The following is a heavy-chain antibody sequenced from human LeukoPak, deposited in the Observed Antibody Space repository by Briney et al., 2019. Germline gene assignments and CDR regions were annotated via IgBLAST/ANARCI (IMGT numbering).Heavy chain of an antibody. CDR2: IYYSGST. V-gene: IGHV4-59*08. J-gene: IGHJ4*02. CDR3: AKTGYSSTWSPLNHFDY. CDR1: GGSISGYY. Sequence: SETLSLTCTVSGGSISGYYWSWIRQPPGTGLEWIGYIYYSGSTNYNPSLKSRVTISVDTSKNQFSLKLSSLTAADTATYYCAKTGYSSTWSPLNHFDYWGQGLLVTVST. D-gene: IGHD6-13*01.